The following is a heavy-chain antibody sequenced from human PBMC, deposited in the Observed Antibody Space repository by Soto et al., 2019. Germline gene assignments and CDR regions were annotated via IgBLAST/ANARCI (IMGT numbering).Heavy chain of an antibody. V-gene: IGHV4-39*01. J-gene: IGHJ6*02. CDR1: GGSISSSSYY. Sequence: SETLSLTCTVSGGSISSSSYYWGWIRQPPGKGLEWIGSIYYSGSTYYNPSLKSRVTISVDTSKNQFSLKLSSVTAADTAVYYCAGIVVVTYYCYYGMDVWGQGTSVTVSS. D-gene: IGHD3-22*01. CDR2: IYYSGST. CDR3: AGIVVVTYYCYYGMDV.